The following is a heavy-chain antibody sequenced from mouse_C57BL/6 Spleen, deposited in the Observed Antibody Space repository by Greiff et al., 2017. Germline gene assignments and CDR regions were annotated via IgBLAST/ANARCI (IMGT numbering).Heavy chain of an antibody. Sequence: EVQLVESGPGLVKPSQSLSLTCSVTGYSITSGYYWNWIRQSPGNKLEWMGYISYDGSNNYNPSLKNRISITRDTSKNQFFLKLNSVTTEDTATYYCARDLLWGTGTTGTVSS. CDR3: ARDLL. V-gene: IGHV3-6*01. J-gene: IGHJ1*03. CDR1: GYSITSGYY. CDR2: ISYDGSN. D-gene: IGHD2-1*01.